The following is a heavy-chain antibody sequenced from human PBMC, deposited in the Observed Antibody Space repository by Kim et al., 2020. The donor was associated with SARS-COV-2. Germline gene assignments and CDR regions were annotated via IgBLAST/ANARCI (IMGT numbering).Heavy chain of an antibody. CDR2: IYRRGST. D-gene: IGHD1-20*01. J-gene: IGHJ4*02. CDR3: ARGPYNDYFES. V-gene: IGHV4-30-2*01. CDR1: GDSISSGDSS. Sequence: SETLSLTCSVSGDSISSGDSSWSWIRQPPGRGLEWIASIYRRGSTYYNPSLKSRVTISIDRSKNQFSLDLTSVTAADMAVYHCARGPYNDYFESWGQGTLVTVSS.